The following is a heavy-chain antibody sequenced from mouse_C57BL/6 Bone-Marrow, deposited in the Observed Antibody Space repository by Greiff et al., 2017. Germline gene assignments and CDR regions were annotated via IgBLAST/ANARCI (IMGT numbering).Heavy chain of an antibody. CDR2: IDPSDSYT. V-gene: IGHV1-69*01. D-gene: IGHD1-1*01. CDR3: ARGITTVVALDY. CDR1: GYTFTSYW. J-gene: IGHJ2*01. Sequence: QVQLKQPGAELVMPGASVKLSCKASGYTFTSYWMHWVKQRPGQGLEWIGEIDPSDSYTNYNQKFKGKSTLTVDKSSSTAYMQLSSLTSEDSAVYYCARGITTVVALDYWGQGTTLAVSS.